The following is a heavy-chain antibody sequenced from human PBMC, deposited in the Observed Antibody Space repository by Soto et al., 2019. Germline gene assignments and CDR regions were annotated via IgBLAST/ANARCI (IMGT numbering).Heavy chain of an antibody. V-gene: IGHV4-31*03. CDR3: ARLRIATNNYKWFDP. J-gene: IGHJ5*02. CDR1: GAALNSGNYY. CDR2: IYVTGAV. D-gene: IGHD2-21*01. Sequence: PSETLSLTCSVAGAALNSGNYYWSWIRQVPGKGLEWIGHIYVTGAVDYNPSLRGRITISQDTSERQFSLNLRLVTAADTAVYYCARLRIATNNYKWFDPWGQGTLVTVPS.